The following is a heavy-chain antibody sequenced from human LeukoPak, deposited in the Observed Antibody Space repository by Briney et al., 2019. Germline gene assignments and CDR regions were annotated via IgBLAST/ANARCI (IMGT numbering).Heavy chain of an antibody. J-gene: IGHJ5*02. D-gene: IGHD4-17*01. Sequence: PSETLSLTCTVSGGPISSSSYYWGWIRQPPGKGLEWIGSIYYSGSTYYNPSLKSRVTISVDTSKNQFSLKLSSVTAADTAVYYCARGGRATVTTWGQGTLVTVSS. CDR3: ARGGRATVTT. CDR2: IYYSGST. V-gene: IGHV4-39*01. CDR1: GGPISSSSYY.